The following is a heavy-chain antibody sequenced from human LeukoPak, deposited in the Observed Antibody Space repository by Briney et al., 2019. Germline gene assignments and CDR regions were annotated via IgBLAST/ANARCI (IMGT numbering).Heavy chain of an antibody. CDR1: GGSISSYY. CDR3: ASGGVVPAAMNY. CDR2: IYYSGST. J-gene: IGHJ4*02. D-gene: IGHD2-2*01. Sequence: SETLSLTCTVSGGSISSYYWNWIRQPPGKGLEWIGYIYYSGSTNYNPSLKSRVTISVDTSKNQFSLKLSSVTAADTAVYYCASGGVVPAAMNYWGQGTLVTVSS. V-gene: IGHV4-59*01.